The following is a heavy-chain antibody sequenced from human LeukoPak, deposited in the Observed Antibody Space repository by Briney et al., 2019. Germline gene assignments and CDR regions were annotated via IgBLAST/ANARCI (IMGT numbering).Heavy chain of an antibody. CDR2: ISYDGSNK. CDR1: GFTFSSYA. J-gene: IGHJ4*02. V-gene: IGHV3-30-3*01. Sequence: GGSLRLSCAASGFTFSSYAMHWVRQAPGKGLEWVAVISYDGSNKYYADSVKGRFTISRDNSKNTLYLQMNSLRAEDTAEYYCARDGDGSSFDYWGQGTLVTVSS. CDR3: ARDGDGSSFDY. D-gene: IGHD7-27*01.